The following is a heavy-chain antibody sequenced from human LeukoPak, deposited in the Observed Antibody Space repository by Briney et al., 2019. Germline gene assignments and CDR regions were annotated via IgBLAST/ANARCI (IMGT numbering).Heavy chain of an antibody. CDR3: AKDLLWFGKRGIFDY. CDR2: IRGSGGST. Sequence: GGSLRLSCAASGFTFSSYAMSWVRQAPGKGLEWVSAIRGSGGSTYYADSVKGRFTISRDNSKNTLYLQMNSLRAEDTAVYYCAKDLLWFGKRGIFDYWGQGTLVTVSS. V-gene: IGHV3-23*01. J-gene: IGHJ4*02. D-gene: IGHD3-10*01. CDR1: GFTFSSYA.